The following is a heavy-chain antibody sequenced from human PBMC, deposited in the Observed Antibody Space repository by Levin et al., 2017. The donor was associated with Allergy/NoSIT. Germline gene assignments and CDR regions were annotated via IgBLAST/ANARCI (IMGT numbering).Heavy chain of an antibody. V-gene: IGHV1-69*06. CDR2: IIPIFGTA. CDR1: GGTFSSYA. Sequence: SVKVSCKASGGTFSSYAISWVRQAPGQGLEWMGGIIPIFGTANYAQKFQGRVTITADKSTSTAYMELSSLRSEDTAVYYCVEGAAAGASWFDPWGQGTLVTVSS. D-gene: IGHD6-13*01. J-gene: IGHJ5*02. CDR3: VEGAAAGASWFDP.